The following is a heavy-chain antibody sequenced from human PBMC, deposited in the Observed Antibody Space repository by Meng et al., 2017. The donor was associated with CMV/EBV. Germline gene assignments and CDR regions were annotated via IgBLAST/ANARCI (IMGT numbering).Heavy chain of an antibody. CDR2: ISSNGGST. V-gene: IGHV3-64*02. J-gene: IGHJ6*02. CDR3: ASGLYSSPAYYYCGMDV. Sequence: GESLKISCAASGFTFSSYAMHWVRQAPGKGLEYVSAISSNGGSTYYADSVKGRFTISRDNSKNTLYLQMGSLRAEDMAVYYCASGLYSSPAYYYCGMDVWGQGTTVTVSS. CDR1: GFTFSSYA. D-gene: IGHD6-13*01.